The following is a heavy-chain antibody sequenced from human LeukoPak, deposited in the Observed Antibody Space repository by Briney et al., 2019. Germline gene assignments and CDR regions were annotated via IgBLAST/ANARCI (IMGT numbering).Heavy chain of an antibody. V-gene: IGHV3-30*01. J-gene: IGHJ6*03. Sequence: GGSLRLSCAASGFTFSGYAVHWVRQAPGKGLQWVAAISYDGYNKYYADSLKGRFTISRENSKNTLWLQMNSLRAEDTAVYYGARGGMYDSYYFFYMDVWGKGTTVTVSS. CDR2: ISYDGYNK. D-gene: IGHD3-22*01. CDR3: ARGGMYDSYYFFYMDV. CDR1: GFTFSGYA.